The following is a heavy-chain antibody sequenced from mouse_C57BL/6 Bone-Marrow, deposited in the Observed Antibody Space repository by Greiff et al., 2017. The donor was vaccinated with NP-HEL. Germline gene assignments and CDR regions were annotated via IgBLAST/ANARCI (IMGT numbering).Heavy chain of an antibody. V-gene: IGHV3-8*01. Sequence: EVQLQESGPGLAKPSQTLSLTCSVTGYSITSDYWNWIRKFPGNKLEYMGYISYSGSTYYNLSLKSRISITRDTSKNQYYLQLNSVTTEDTATYYCARGIYRVDSNYVPYYAMDYWGQGTSVTVSS. CDR1: GYSITSDY. D-gene: IGHD2-5*01. CDR3: ARGIYRVDSNYVPYYAMDY. J-gene: IGHJ4*01. CDR2: ISYSGST.